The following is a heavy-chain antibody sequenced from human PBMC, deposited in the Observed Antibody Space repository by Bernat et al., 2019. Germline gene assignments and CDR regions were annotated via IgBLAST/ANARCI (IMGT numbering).Heavy chain of an antibody. D-gene: IGHD2/OR15-2a*01. Sequence: EVQLVESGGGLVRPGGFLRLSCAASGFTFSNYWMSWVRQAPGKGLEWVANIKKDGSEKYYVDSVMGRFTISRDNAKNSLYLQMNSLRAEDTAVYYCTRDLDIVRVFVGYDAFDIWGQGTMVSVS. J-gene: IGHJ3*02. CDR2: IKKDGSEK. CDR1: GFTFSNYW. CDR3: TRDLDIVRVFVGYDAFDI. V-gene: IGHV3-7*01.